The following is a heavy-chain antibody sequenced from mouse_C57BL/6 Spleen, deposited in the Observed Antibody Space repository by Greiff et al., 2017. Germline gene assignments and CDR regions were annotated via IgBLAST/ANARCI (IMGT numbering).Heavy chain of an antibody. Sequence: QVQLQQSGAELVRPGTSVKLSCKASGYTFTSYWMHWVKQRPGQGLEWIGVIDPSDSYTNYTQKFKGKATLTVDTSSSTAYLQLSSLTSEDSAVYTGETAVYYSNYVWFAYWGQGTLVTVSA. CDR2: IDPSDSYT. CDR1: GYTFTSYW. D-gene: IGHD2-5*01. CDR3: ETAVYYSNYVWFAY. V-gene: IGHV1-59*01. J-gene: IGHJ3*01.